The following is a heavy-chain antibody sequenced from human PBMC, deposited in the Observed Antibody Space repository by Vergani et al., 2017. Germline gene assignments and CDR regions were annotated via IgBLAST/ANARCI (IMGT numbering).Heavy chain of an antibody. CDR2: INSDGSST. J-gene: IGHJ4*02. Sequence: EVQLVESGGGLVQPGGSLRLSCVASGFTFSSYWMHWVRQAPGKGLVWVSRINSDGSSTSYADSVKGRFTISRDNAKTTLYLQMNSLRAEDTAVYYCARAIAAAGTAYWGQGTLVTVSS. CDR1: GFTFSSYW. D-gene: IGHD6-13*01. V-gene: IGHV3-74*01. CDR3: ARAIAAAGTAY.